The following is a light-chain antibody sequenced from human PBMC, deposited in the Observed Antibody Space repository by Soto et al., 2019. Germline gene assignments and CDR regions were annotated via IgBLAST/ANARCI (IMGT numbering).Light chain of an antibody. J-gene: IGKJ1*01. CDR1: QGISTY. V-gene: IGKV1-39*01. CDR3: QQSYSTTWT. CDR2: AAP. Sequence: DIQMTQSPSSLSASVGDRVTITCRASQGISTYLNWYQQKPGKAPKLLIYAAPSLQSGVPSRFSGSGSETDFTLTISSLQPEDFATYSCQQSYSTTWTFGQGTKV.